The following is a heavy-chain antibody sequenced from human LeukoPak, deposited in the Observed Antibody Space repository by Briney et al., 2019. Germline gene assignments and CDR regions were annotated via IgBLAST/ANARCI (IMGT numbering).Heavy chain of an antibody. D-gene: IGHD2-2*01. CDR3: ARDLGPYCSSTSCQEYWFDP. CDR1: GYTFTSYY. Sequence: ASVKVSCTASGYTFTSYYMHWVRQAPGQGLEWMGIINPSGGSTSYAQKFQGRVTMTRDTSTSTVYMELSSLRSEDTAVYYCARDLGPYCSSTSCQEYWFDPWGQGTLVTVSS. CDR2: INPSGGST. V-gene: IGHV1-46*01. J-gene: IGHJ5*02.